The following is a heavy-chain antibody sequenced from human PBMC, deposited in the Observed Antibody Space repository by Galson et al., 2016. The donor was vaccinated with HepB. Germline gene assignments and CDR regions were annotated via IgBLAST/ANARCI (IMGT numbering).Heavy chain of an antibody. CDR2: VSRSSDYI. Sequence: SLRLSCAASGFTFSSYSMNWVRQAPGKGLEWVASVSRSSDYINYADSLRGRFTISRDNAKNSLHLQRSSLTADDTAVYYCARAPPSASDYGADYFDSWGQGTLVTVSS. J-gene: IGHJ4*02. CDR3: ARAPPSASDYGADYFDS. D-gene: IGHD1-26*01. V-gene: IGHV3-21*01. CDR1: GFTFSSYS.